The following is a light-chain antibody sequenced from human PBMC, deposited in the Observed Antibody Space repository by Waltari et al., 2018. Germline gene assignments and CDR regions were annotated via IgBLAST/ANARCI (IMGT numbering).Light chain of an antibody. CDR1: SSNIGNNY. CDR3: GTWDSSLNARL. Sequence: QSVLTQPPSVSAAPGQKVTISCSGSSSNIGNNYVSWYQLLPGTAPKLLIYEMNKRPSGIPSRFPGSRSGTSATLAITGLQTGDEADYYCGTWDSSLNARLFGGGTKLTVL. V-gene: IGLV1-51*02. J-gene: IGLJ3*02. CDR2: EMN.